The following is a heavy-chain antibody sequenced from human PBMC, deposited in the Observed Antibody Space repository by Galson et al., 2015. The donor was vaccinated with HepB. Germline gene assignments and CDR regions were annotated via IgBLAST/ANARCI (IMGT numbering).Heavy chain of an antibody. V-gene: IGHV1-24*01. CDR1: GYGLSDFA. CDR3: ATAGDYYDKSAFDY. J-gene: IGHJ4*01. Sequence: SVKVSCKASGYGLSDFALHWVRQAPGKGPEWMGGFDPEDGETIYAQKFQGRVTMTEDTSTDTAYMELSSLRSEDTALYFCATAGDYYDKSAFDYWGHGTVVTGSS. D-gene: IGHD3-22*01. CDR2: FDPEDGET.